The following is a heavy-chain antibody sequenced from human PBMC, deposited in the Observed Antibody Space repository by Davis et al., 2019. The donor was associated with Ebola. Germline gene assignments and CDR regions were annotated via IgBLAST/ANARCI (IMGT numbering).Heavy chain of an antibody. CDR1: GYTFTSYD. Sequence: ASVKVSCKVSGYTFTSYDINWVRQATGQGLEWMGWMNPNSGNTGYAQKFQGRVTMTRNTSISTAYMELSSLRSEDTAVYYCARNNWGSVNFDYWGQGTLVTVSS. V-gene: IGHV1-8*01. CDR3: ARNNWGSVNFDY. CDR2: MNPNSGNT. D-gene: IGHD7-27*01. J-gene: IGHJ4*02.